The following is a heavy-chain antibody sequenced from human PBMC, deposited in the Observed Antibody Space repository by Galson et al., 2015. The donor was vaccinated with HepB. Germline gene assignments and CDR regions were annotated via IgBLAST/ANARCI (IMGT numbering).Heavy chain of an antibody. D-gene: IGHD5-24*01. CDR1: GYTFTDHY. CDR2: INPNSGGT. V-gene: IGHV1-2*02. J-gene: IGHJ4*02. Sequence: SVKVSCKASGYTFTDHYMVWVRQAPGQGLEYMGWINPNSGGTKYAQKFQGRVTMTRDTSINTAYMELGSLTSDDTAVYYCARERKEMAASDYWGQGTLVTVSS. CDR3: ARERKEMAASDY.